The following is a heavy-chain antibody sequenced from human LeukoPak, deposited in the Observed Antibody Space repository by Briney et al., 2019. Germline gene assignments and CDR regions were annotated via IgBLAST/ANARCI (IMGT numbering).Heavy chain of an antibody. Sequence: GGSLRLSCAASGFTFSIYSMDWVRQAPGKGLEWVANIKQDGSEKYYVDSVKGRFTISRDNAKNSLYLQMNSLRAEDTAVYYCARAWGYLYYYDSSGYSGYWGQGTLVTVSS. J-gene: IGHJ4*02. CDR3: ARAWGYLYYYDSSGYSGY. CDR1: GFTFSIYS. D-gene: IGHD3-22*01. V-gene: IGHV3-7*01. CDR2: IKQDGSEK.